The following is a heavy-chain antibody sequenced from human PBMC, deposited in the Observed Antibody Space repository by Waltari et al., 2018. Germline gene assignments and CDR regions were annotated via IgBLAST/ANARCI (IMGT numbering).Heavy chain of an antibody. V-gene: IGHV3-7*01. D-gene: IGHD6-6*01. CDR1: GGSISSSSYY. J-gene: IGHJ4*02. CDR3: ARDRVEYSSSPVFDY. Sequence: LQLQESGPGLVKPSETLSLTCTVSGGSISSSSYYWGWIRQPPGKGLEVVANVKQDVSEKCYVDSVTGEFTITRDNAKHSLNLQMNSRRAEDTAVYYCARDRVEYSSSPVFDYWGQGTLVTVSS. CDR2: VKQDVSEK.